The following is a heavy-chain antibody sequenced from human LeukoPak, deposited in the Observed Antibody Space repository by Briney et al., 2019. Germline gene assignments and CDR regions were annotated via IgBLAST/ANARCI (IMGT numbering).Heavy chain of an antibody. V-gene: IGHV4-39*07. CDR2: IYYSGST. J-gene: IGHJ6*03. CDR3: ARTTEGGYTYGYFYYYYMDV. D-gene: IGHD5-18*01. Sequence: SETLSLTCTVSGDSISSSSYYWGWLRQPPGKGLEWIGSIYYSGSTYYNPSLKSRVTISVDTSKNQFSLKLTSVTAADTAVYYCARTTEGGYTYGYFYYYYMDVWGKGTTVTISS. CDR1: GDSISSSSYY.